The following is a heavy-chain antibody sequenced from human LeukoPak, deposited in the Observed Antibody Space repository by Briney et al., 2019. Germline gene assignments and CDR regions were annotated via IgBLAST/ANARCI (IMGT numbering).Heavy chain of an antibody. CDR3: IYNPFDY. V-gene: IGHV3-48*03. D-gene: IGHD1-1*01. CDR1: GFTFSSYE. CDR2: ISSSGRTI. Sequence: GGSLRLSCAASGFTFSSYEMSSVRQDPGKGLEWVSYISSSGRTIYYADSVKGRFTISRDNAKNSLYLQMNSLRAEDTAVYYCIYNPFDYWGQGTLVTVSS. J-gene: IGHJ4*02.